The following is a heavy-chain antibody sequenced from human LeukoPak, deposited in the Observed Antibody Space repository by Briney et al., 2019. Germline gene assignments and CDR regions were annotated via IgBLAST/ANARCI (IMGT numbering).Heavy chain of an antibody. D-gene: IGHD2-2*02. V-gene: IGHV4-59*12. Sequence: SETLSLTCTVSGGSISSYYWSWIRQPPGKGLEWIGYIYYSGSTNYNPSLKSRVTISVDTSKNQFSLKLSSVTAADTAVYYCARGWYQLLYGYFQHWGQGTLVTVSS. CDR2: IYYSGST. CDR3: ARGWYQLLYGYFQH. J-gene: IGHJ1*01. CDR1: GGSISSYY.